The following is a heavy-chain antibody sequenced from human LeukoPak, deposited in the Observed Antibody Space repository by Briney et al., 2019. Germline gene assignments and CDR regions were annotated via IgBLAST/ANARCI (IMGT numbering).Heavy chain of an antibody. CDR3: ARDLADSSGWYVTSCYFDY. CDR1: GFTFSSYW. D-gene: IGHD6-19*01. J-gene: IGHJ4*02. Sequence: GGSLRLSCAASGFTFSSYWMCWVRQAPGKGLEWVANIKQDGSEKYYVDSVKGRFTISRDNAKNSLYLQMNSLRAEDTAVYYCARDLADSSGWYVTSCYFDYWGQGTLVTVSS. V-gene: IGHV3-7*01. CDR2: IKQDGSEK.